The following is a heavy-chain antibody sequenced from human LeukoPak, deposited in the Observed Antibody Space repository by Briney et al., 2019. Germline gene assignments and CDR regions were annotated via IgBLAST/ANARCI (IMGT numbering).Heavy chain of an antibody. D-gene: IGHD3-10*01. CDR2: IDPSGGRT. Sequence: ASVKVSCKASGYTFTSYYMHWVRQAPGQGLEWMGIIDPSGGRTTYAQKFQGRVTMTRDMSTSTVYMELSSLRSEDTAVYYCARAKPKNMVRGLIMRRESRYYFDYWGQGTLVTVSS. CDR1: GYTFTSYY. V-gene: IGHV1-46*01. J-gene: IGHJ4*02. CDR3: ARAKPKNMVRGLIMRRESRYYFDY.